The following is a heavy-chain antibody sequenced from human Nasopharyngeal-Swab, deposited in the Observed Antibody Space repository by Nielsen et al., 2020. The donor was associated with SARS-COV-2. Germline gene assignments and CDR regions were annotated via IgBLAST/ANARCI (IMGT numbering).Heavy chain of an antibody. Sequence: GASLKISCAASGFIFSGSAMHWVRQASGKGLEWVGRIGDKDHNYATTYGAAVKGRFTISRTDSNNTAYLEMDSLKTEDTALYYCTTDYYFDYWGQGTLFTVSS. CDR3: TTDYYFDY. CDR1: GFIFSGSA. V-gene: IGHV3-73*01. J-gene: IGHJ4*02. CDR2: IGDKDHNYAT.